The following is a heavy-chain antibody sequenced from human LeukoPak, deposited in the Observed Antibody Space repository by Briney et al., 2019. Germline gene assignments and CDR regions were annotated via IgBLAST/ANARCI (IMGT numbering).Heavy chain of an antibody. CDR1: GGSISSYY. V-gene: IGHV4-59*01. J-gene: IGHJ3*02. D-gene: IGHD3-22*01. CDR3: ARGGYDSSGYAEDAFDI. CDR2: IYYSGST. Sequence: SETLSLTCTVSGGSISSYYWSWIRQPPGKGLEWTGYIYYSGSTNYNPSLKSRVTISVDTSKNQFSLKLSSVTAADTAVYYCARGGYDSSGYAEDAFDIWGQGTMVTVSS.